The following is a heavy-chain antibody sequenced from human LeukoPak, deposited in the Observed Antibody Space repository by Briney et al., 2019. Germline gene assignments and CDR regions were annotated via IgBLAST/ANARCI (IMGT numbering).Heavy chain of an antibody. Sequence: SETLSLTCTVSGGSISSYYWSWIRQPAGKGLEWIWRIYSTGSTNYNPSLKSRVTMSVDTSKNQFSLRLRSVTAADTAVYYCARGWFRAATDAFDIWAQGPMVTVSS. V-gene: IGHV4-4*07. CDR2: IYSTGST. CDR1: GGSISSYY. D-gene: IGHD3-10*01. CDR3: ARGWFRAATDAFDI. J-gene: IGHJ3*02.